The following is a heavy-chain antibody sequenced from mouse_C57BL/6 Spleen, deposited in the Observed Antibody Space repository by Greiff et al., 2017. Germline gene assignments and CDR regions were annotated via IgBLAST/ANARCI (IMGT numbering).Heavy chain of an antibody. CDR3: TRDPGKAMDY. CDR2: ISSGGDYI. Sequence: EVKLVESGEGLVKPGGSLKLSCAASGFTFSSYAMSWVRQTPEKRLEWVAYISSGGDYIYYADTVKGRFTISRNNARNPLYLQMSSLKSEDTAMYYCTRDPGKAMDYWGQGTSVTVSS. V-gene: IGHV5-9-1*02. CDR1: GFTFSSYA. J-gene: IGHJ4*01. D-gene: IGHD4-1*01.